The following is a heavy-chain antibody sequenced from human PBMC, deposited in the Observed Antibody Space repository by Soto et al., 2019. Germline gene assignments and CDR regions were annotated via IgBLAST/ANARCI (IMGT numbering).Heavy chain of an antibody. Sequence: PGESLKISCKVSGYSFTSYWISCVRQMPGKGLEWMGRIDPSDSYTNYSPSFQGHVTISADKSISTAYLQWSSLKASDTAMYYCARSPFAYCSGGSCYRYYGMDVWGQGTTVTVSS. V-gene: IGHV5-10-1*01. CDR2: IDPSDSYT. J-gene: IGHJ6*02. CDR1: GYSFTSYW. D-gene: IGHD2-15*01. CDR3: ARSPFAYCSGGSCYRYYGMDV.